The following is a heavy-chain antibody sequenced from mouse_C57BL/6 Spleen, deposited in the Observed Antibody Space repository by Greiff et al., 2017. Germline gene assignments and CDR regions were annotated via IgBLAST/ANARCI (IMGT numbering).Heavy chain of an antibody. CDR1: GFTFSDYG. D-gene: IGHD2-1*01. CDR2: ISSGSSTI. V-gene: IGHV5-17*01. CDR3: ARPGNYGFDY. J-gene: IGHJ2*01. Sequence: EVKVVESGGGLVKPGGSLKLSCAASGFTFSDYGMHWVRQAPEKGLEWVAYISSGSSTIYYADTVKGRFTISRDNAKNTLFLQMTSLRSEDTAMYYCARPGNYGFDYWGQGTTLTVSS.